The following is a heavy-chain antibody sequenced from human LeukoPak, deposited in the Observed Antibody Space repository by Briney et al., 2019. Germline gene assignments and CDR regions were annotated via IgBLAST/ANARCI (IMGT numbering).Heavy chain of an antibody. D-gene: IGHD3-22*01. CDR2: IIPIFGTA. J-gene: IGHJ6*02. V-gene: IGHV1-69*01. CDR3: ARTRIYYDSSGYYDRYYYGMDV. Sequence: ASVKVSCKASGGTFSSYAISWVRQAPGQGLEWMGGIIPIFGTANYAQKFQGRVTITADESTSTAYMELSSLRSEDTAVYYCARTRIYYDSSGYYDRYYYGMDVWGQGTTVTVSS. CDR1: GGTFSSYA.